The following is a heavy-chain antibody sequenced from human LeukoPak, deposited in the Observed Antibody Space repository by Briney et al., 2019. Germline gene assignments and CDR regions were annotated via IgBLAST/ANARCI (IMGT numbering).Heavy chain of an antibody. CDR1: GYSISSGYY. V-gene: IGHV4-38-2*02. CDR2: IYHSGST. D-gene: IGHD3-22*01. CDR3: ARVGSSGYYYSPDDAFDI. Sequence: SETLSLTCTVSGYSISSGYYWGWIRQPPGKGLEWIGSIYHSGSTYYNPSLKSRVTISVDTSKNQFSLKLSSVTAADTAVYYCARVGSSGYYYSPDDAFDIWGQGTMVTVSS. J-gene: IGHJ3*02.